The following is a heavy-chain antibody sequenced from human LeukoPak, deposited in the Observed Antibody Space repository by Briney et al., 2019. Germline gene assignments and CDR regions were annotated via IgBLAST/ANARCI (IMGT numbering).Heavy chain of an antibody. D-gene: IGHD1-26*01. CDR3: AKGYTGTFSPFPSYFDN. V-gene: IGHV3-23*01. CDR2: ITGSGGRT. CDR1: GFTFSSYA. J-gene: IGHJ4*02. Sequence: TGGSLRLSCAASGFTFSSYAMSWVRQAPGKGLEWVSAITGSGGRTYYADSVKGRFTISRDNSKNTLYLQMNSLRAEDTAIYYCAKGYTGTFSPFPSYFDNWGQGTLVAVSS.